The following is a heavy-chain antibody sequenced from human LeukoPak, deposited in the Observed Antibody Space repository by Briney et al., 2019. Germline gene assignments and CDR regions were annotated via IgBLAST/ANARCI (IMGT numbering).Heavy chain of an antibody. CDR3: ARDYGSEN. Sequence: ASVKVSCKASGGTLSGYGISWVRQGPGQGLEWMGWINPNSGGTNYAQKFQGRVTMTRDTSISTAYMELSRLRSDDTAVYYCARDYGSENWGQGTLVTVSS. J-gene: IGHJ4*02. CDR1: GGTLSGYG. V-gene: IGHV1-2*02. CDR2: INPNSGGT. D-gene: IGHD3-10*01.